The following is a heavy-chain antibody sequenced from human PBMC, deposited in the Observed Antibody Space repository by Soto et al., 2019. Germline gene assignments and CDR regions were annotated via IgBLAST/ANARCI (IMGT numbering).Heavy chain of an antibody. D-gene: IGHD3-16*01. Sequence: SETLSLTCTVSGGSSTNYYWSWIRQPAGKGLEWIGRMYTKERTNYNLSFKSRVTMSVDTSKNQFSLKLNDVTAADTAVYYCARDDYKDSGNNWFDPWGQGTLVTVSS. CDR1: GGSSTNYY. J-gene: IGHJ5*02. CDR3: ARDDYKDSGNNWFDP. V-gene: IGHV4-4*07. CDR2: MYTKERT.